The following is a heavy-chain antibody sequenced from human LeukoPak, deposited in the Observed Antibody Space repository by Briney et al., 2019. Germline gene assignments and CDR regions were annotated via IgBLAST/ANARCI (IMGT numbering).Heavy chain of an antibody. Sequence: GGSLRLSCAASGFTFSSYSMDWVRQAPGKGLEWVSSISSSSSYIYYADSVKGRFTISRDNAKNSLYLQMNSLRAEDTAVYYCAREYYDILTGYSHYFDYWGQGTLVTVSS. D-gene: IGHD3-9*01. CDR1: GFTFSSYS. V-gene: IGHV3-21*01. J-gene: IGHJ4*02. CDR2: ISSSSSYI. CDR3: AREYYDILTGYSHYFDY.